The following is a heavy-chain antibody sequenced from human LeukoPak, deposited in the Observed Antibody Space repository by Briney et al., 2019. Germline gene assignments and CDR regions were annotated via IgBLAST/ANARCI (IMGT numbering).Heavy chain of an antibody. CDR1: GGSISSYY. D-gene: IGHD3-22*01. V-gene: IGHV4-59*12. J-gene: IGHJ3*02. Sequence: SETLSLTCTVSGGSISSYYWNWIRQPPGKGLEWIVYIYYSGRTNYNPSLKSRVTMSVDTSKNQFSLKVSSVIAADTAVYYCARDYYDSSGYYHGAFDIWGQGTMVTVSS. CDR2: IYYSGRT. CDR3: ARDYYDSSGYYHGAFDI.